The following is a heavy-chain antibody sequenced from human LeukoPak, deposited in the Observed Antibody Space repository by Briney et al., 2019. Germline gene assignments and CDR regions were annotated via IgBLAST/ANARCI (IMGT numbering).Heavy chain of an antibody. D-gene: IGHD3-10*01. CDR1: GYTLTVYY. Sequence: ASVKVSCKASGYTLTVYYMHWVRRAPGQGLEWMGWINPYSGGTNLAQNFQGRVTLTRDTSLNTAYMEMTSLTTDDTAVYYCARPDTIGRSGSFSSWGQGTLVTVSS. CDR2: INPYSGGT. V-gene: IGHV1-2*02. CDR3: ARPDTIGRSGSFSS. J-gene: IGHJ4*02.